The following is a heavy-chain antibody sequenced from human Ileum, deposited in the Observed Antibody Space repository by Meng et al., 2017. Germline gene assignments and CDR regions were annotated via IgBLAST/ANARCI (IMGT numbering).Heavy chain of an antibody. J-gene: IGHJ4*02. V-gene: IGHV4-4*02. CDR2: MNLGGSP. Sequence: VELRESGPGVVCPSGPLSLTCAGSGRSISSSDCWSWVRQPPGKGLEWIAEMNLGGSPNYNPSLKSRVTMSVDKSNDHLSLQLTSVTAADTAVYYCAHIFDSWGQGTLVTVSS. CDR1: GRSISSSDC. CDR3: AHIFDS.